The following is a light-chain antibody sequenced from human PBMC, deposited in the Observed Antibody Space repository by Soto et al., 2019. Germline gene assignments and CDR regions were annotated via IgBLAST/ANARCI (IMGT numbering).Light chain of an antibody. Sequence: DIVMTQSPDSLAVSLGERATINCKSSQTVLYNSNNKNYLAWYQQKPGQPPELLVYWASTRESGVPDRFSGSGSGTDFTLTISSLQAEDGAVYYCQQYYSTPPTFGGGTKVEIK. CDR1: QTVLYNSNNKNY. V-gene: IGKV4-1*01. CDR3: QQYYSTPPT. CDR2: WAS. J-gene: IGKJ4*01.